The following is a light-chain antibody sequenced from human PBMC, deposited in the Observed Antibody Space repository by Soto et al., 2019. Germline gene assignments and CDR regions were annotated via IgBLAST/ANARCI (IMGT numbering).Light chain of an antibody. CDR1: QSVSSRY. CDR3: QQYGSSPPIT. V-gene: IGKV3-20*01. J-gene: IGKJ4*01. Sequence: EIVLTQSPGTLSLSPGERATLSCRASQSVSSRYLAWYQQKAGQAPRLLIYGASSRATGIPDRFSGSGSGTHFNLTISRLEPEAFAVYYCQQYGSSPPITFGGGTKVEIK. CDR2: GAS.